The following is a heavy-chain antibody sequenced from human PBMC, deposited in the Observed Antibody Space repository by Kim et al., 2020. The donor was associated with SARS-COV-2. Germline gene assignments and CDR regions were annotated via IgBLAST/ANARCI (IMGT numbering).Heavy chain of an antibody. D-gene: IGHD3-22*01. CDR1: GGSISSSSYY. J-gene: IGHJ4*02. CDR2: IYYSGST. V-gene: IGHV4-39*07. Sequence: SDTLSLTCTVSGGSISSSSYYWGWIRQPPGKGLEWIGSIYYSGSTYYNPSLKSRVTISVDTSKNQFSLKLSSVTAADTAVYYCARDLGDSREDYWGQGTLVTVSS. CDR3: ARDLGDSREDY.